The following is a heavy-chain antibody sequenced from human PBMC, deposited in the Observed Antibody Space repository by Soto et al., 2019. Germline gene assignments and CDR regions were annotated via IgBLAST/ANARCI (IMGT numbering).Heavy chain of an antibody. J-gene: IGHJ4*02. D-gene: IGHD6-19*01. CDR1: GGSFSGYY. Sequence: SETLSLTCAVYGGSFSGYYWSWIRQPPGKGLEWIGEINHSGSTNYNPSLKSRVTISVDTSKNQFSLKLSSVTAADTAVYYCARYSRSGWYDYRGQGPLVTVSS. CDR3: ARYSRSGWYDY. V-gene: IGHV4-34*01. CDR2: INHSGST.